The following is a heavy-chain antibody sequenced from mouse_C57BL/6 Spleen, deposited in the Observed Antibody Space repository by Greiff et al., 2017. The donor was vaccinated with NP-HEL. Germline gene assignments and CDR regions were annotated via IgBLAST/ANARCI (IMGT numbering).Heavy chain of an antibody. CDR1: GYTFTDYY. J-gene: IGHJ4*01. CDR3: APQANWYYAMDY. Sequence: EVQLQQSGPELVKPGASVKISCKASGYTFTDYYMNWVKQSHGKSLEWIGDINPNNGGTSYNQKFKGKATLTVDKSSSTAYMELRSLTSEDSAVYYCAPQANWYYAMDYWGQGTSVTVSS. V-gene: IGHV1-26*01. D-gene: IGHD4-1*01. CDR2: INPNNGGT.